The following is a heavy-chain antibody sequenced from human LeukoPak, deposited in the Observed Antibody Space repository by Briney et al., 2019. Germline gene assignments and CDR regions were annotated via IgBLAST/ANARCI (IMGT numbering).Heavy chain of an antibody. V-gene: IGHV3-74*01. CDR3: ARDRDLFAVAGPRGWFDP. J-gene: IGHJ5*02. CDR1: GFTFSSYW. D-gene: IGHD6-19*01. CDR2: INSDGSST. Sequence: PGGSLRLSCAASGFTFSSYWMHWVRQAPGKGLVWVSRINSDGSSTSYADSVKGRFTISRDNAKNTLYLQMNSLRAEDTAVYYSARDRDLFAVAGPRGWFDPWGQGTLVTVSS.